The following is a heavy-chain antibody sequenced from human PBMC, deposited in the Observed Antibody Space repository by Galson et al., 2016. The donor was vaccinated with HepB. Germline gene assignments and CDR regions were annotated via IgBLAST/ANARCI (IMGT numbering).Heavy chain of an antibody. D-gene: IGHD3-10*01. V-gene: IGHV3-72*01. J-gene: IGHJ3*02. CDR1: GFTFSDHY. Sequence: SLRLSCAASGFTFSDHYMEWVRQAPGKGLEWVARSRNKARSYTTEYAASVKGRFAISRDDSKKSLYLQMNSLKTEDTAVYYCARSYYHKSGSVGDFDIWGQGTMVTVSS. CDR3: ARSYYHKSGSVGDFDI. CDR2: SRNKARSYTT.